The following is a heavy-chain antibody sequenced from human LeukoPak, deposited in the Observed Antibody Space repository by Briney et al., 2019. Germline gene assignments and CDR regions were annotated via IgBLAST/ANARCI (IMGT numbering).Heavy chain of an antibody. CDR3: AKESGYSGGQGSTFDI. D-gene: IGHD1-26*01. V-gene: IGHV3-30*18. CDR1: GFTFSSYG. J-gene: IGHJ3*02. Sequence: GRSLRLSCAASGFTFSSYGMHWVRQAPGKGLEWVAVISYDGSNKYYADSVKGRFTISRDNSKNTLYLQMNSLRAEDTAVYYCAKESGYSGGQGSTFDIWGQGTMVTVSS. CDR2: ISYDGSNK.